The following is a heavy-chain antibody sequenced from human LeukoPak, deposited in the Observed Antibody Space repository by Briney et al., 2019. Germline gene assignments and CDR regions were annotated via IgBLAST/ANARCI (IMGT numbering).Heavy chain of an antibody. D-gene: IGHD3-22*01. V-gene: IGHV3-23*01. CDR2: LSGSGNTT. CDR1: GFTFSSYA. Sequence: GSLRLSCAASGFTFSSYAMSWVRQPPGKGLERVSTLSGSGNTTSYADSVKGRFTISRDNSKNTLYLQTNSLRVEDTAVYYCARTYDSSGYYFTFDYWGQGTLVTVSS. J-gene: IGHJ4*02. CDR3: ARTYDSSGYYFTFDY.